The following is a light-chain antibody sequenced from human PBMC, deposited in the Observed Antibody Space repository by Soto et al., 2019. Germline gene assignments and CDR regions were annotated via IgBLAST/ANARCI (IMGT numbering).Light chain of an antibody. Sequence: QYVLTQPASVSGSPGQSITISCTGVNSDVRGYNYVSWYQQHPGKAPKLILYDVSNRPSGISNRFSGSKSGREASLTISNLQAEDEADYYCSSYINSVVFGGGTKVTVL. CDR1: NSDVRGYNY. V-gene: IGLV2-14*03. CDR3: SSYINSVV. CDR2: DVS. J-gene: IGLJ2*01.